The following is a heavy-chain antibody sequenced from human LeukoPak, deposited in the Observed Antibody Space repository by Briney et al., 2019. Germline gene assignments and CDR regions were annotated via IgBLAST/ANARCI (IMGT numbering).Heavy chain of an antibody. J-gene: IGHJ4*02. Sequence: GGSLRLSCAASGFTFSNYAMHWVRQAPGKGLEWVSLISSGGTYEYYADSVKGRFTISRDNSKNTLYLQLNSLRAEDTAVYYCARDSTYYYDSGSSGPHYFDNWGQGTLVTASS. V-gene: IGHV3-30*01. CDR1: GFTFSNYA. CDR2: ISSGGTYE. D-gene: IGHD3-10*01. CDR3: ARDSTYYYDSGSSGPHYFDN.